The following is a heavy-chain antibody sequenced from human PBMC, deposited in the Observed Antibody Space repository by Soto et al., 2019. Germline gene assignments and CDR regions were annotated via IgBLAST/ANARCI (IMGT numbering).Heavy chain of an antibody. CDR2: ISYDGSNK. CDR1: GFTFSSYA. CDR3: ARGGTYYDFWSGRALYYYYGMDV. D-gene: IGHD3-3*01. V-gene: IGHV3-30-3*01. J-gene: IGHJ6*02. Sequence: PGGSLRLSCPASGFTFSSYAMHWVRQAPGKGLEWVAVISYDGSNKYYADPVKGRFTISRDNSKNTLYLQMNSLRGEDTAVYYCARGGTYYDFWSGRALYYYYGMDVWGQGTTVTVSS.